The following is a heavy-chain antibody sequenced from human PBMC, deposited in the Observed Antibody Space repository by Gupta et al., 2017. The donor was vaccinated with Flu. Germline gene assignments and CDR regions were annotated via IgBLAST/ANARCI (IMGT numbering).Heavy chain of an antibody. CDR3: ARFAARTEPGQCGYLER. CDR2: ISTKNGNT. CDR1: AYTFSDFD. Sequence: QVQLVQSGGEVKKPGASVRVSCKASAYTFSDFDLSWVRQAPGQGLEWLGWISTKNGNTKYAQHFQGRITVTRDTVTSTAYMELSSLKSDDTAVYFCARFAARTEPGQCGYLERGGRGTLVTVSS. J-gene: IGHJ2*01. D-gene: IGHD1-1*01. V-gene: IGHV1-18*01.